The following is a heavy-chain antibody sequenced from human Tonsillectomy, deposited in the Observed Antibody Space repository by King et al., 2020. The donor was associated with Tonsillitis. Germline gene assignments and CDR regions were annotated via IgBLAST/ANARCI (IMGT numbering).Heavy chain of an antibody. D-gene: IGHD2-2*01. V-gene: IGHV1-18*01. Sequence: QLVQSGAEVKKPGASVKVSCKASGYTFTSYGISWVRQAPGQGLEWMGWISGHNGNTKYAQKVQGRVTMTTDTSTSPAYMELRSLRSDDTAVYYCARDHCSSTSCYNWFDPWGQGTLVTVSS. CDR3: ARDHCSSTSCYNWFDP. CDR1: GYTFTSYG. J-gene: IGHJ5*02. CDR2: ISGHNGNT.